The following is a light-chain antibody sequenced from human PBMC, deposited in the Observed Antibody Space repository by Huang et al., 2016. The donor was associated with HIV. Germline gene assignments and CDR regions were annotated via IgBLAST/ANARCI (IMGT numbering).Light chain of an antibody. V-gene: IGKV1-5*03. CDR2: EAS. CDR3: QHYNSFPWT. CDR1: QSVGTW. Sequence: DIQMTQSSATLSASVGDRVTITCRASQSVGTWLAWYQQKPGKAPNLLIYEASTLESGGPSGFSGGGSGTEFTLAINSLQPDDFATYYCQHYNSFPWTFGQGTKVEV. J-gene: IGKJ1*01.